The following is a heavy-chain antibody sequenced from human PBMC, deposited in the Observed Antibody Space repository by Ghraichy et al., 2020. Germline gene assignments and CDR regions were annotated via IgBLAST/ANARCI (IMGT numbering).Heavy chain of an antibody. CDR1: GGSISSTDYY. CDR3: ARSYGSYVY. J-gene: IGHJ4*02. Sequence: SETLSLTCTVSGGSISSTDYYCNWIRQSPGKGLEWIGGIYYTGSTYYNPSLKSRVTISVDTSKNQFSLNLGSVTAADTAVYYCARSYGSYVYWGQGTLVTVSS. V-gene: IGHV4-39*01. CDR2: IYYTGST. D-gene: IGHD3-10*01.